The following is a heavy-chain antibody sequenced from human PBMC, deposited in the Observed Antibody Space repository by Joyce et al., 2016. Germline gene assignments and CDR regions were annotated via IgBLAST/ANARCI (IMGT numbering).Heavy chain of an antibody. D-gene: IGHD6-25*01. CDR3: AKILTATYSSGWFLDY. Sequence: QVQLVESGGGVVQPGRSLRLSCAASGLTLSNYGVHWVRQAPGKGLGGGAVISDDGIYKYYADSVKGRFTISRDNSKNTVFLEMNSLRTEDTAVYYCAKILTATYSSGWFLDYWGQGTLVTVSS. V-gene: IGHV3-30*18. J-gene: IGHJ4*02. CDR1: GLTLSNYG. CDR2: ISDDGIYK.